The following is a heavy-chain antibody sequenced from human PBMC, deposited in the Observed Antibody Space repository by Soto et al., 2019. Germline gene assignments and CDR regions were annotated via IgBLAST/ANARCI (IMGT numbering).Heavy chain of an antibody. J-gene: IGHJ5*02. D-gene: IGHD6-19*01. Sequence: EVQLVESGGGLVKPGGSLRLSCAASGFTFSSYSMNWVRQAPGKGLEWVSSISSSSSYIYYADSVKGRFTISRDNAKNSLYLQMNSLRAEDTAVDYCARDGSYSSGTFDPWGQGTLVTVSS. V-gene: IGHV3-21*01. CDR1: GFTFSSYS. CDR2: ISSSSSYI. CDR3: ARDGSYSSGTFDP.